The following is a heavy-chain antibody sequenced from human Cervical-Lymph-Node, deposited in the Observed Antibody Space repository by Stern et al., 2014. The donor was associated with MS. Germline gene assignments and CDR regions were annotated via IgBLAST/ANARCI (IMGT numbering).Heavy chain of an antibody. CDR2: IYWNDEK. CDR3: TLDPAY. Sequence: QVTLKESGPTLVKPTQTLTLTCTFSGFSLSTRGVGVGWIRQPPGKALEWLALIYWNDEKRYSPSLKSRLTIAKDTSKNQVVLTMTNMDPLDTATYYCTLDPAYCGQGALVTVSS. J-gene: IGHJ4*02. CDR1: GFSLSTRGVG. V-gene: IGHV2-5*01.